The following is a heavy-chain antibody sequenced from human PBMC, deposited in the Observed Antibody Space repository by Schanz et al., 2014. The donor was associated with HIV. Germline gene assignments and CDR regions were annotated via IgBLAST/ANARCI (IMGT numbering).Heavy chain of an antibody. CDR1: GFTFSNYA. CDR2: ISYDGSNK. D-gene: IGHD6-6*01. Sequence: VQLLESGGGLVQPGGSLRLSCAASGFTFSNYAMTWVRQAPGKGLEWVAIISYDGSNKDYADSVKGRFTISRDNSKKTLYLQMNSLRAGDTAVYYCASTEFPYSSSSDYYYGMDVWGQGTTVTVSS. J-gene: IGHJ6*02. CDR3: ASTEFPYSSSSDYYYGMDV. V-gene: IGHV3-33*08.